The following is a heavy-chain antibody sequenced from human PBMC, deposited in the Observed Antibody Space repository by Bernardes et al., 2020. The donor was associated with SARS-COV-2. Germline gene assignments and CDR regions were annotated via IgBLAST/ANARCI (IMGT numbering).Heavy chain of an antibody. V-gene: IGHV4-34*01. Sequence: SETLSLTCAVYGGSFSGYYWSWIRQPPGKGLEWIGEINHSGSTNYNPSLKSRVTISVDTSKNQFSLKLSSVTAADTAVYYCARWGIAVLDYWGQGTLVTVSS. J-gene: IGHJ4*02. CDR1: GGSFSGYY. D-gene: IGHD6-19*01. CDR3: ARWGIAVLDY. CDR2: INHSGST.